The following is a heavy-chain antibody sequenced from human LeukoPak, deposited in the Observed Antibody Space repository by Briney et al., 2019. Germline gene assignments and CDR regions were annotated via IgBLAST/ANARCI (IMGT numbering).Heavy chain of an antibody. V-gene: IGHV1-18*01. D-gene: IGHD6-13*01. J-gene: IGHJ3*02. CDR3: ARWAAEGAFDI. CDR1: GYTFTSYG. CDR2: ISAYNGNT. Sequence: EAPVKVSCKASGYTFTSYGISWVRQAPGQGLEWMGWISAYNGNTNYAQKVQGRVAMTTDISTSTAYMELRSLRSDDTAVYYCARWAAEGAFDIWGQGTMVTVSS.